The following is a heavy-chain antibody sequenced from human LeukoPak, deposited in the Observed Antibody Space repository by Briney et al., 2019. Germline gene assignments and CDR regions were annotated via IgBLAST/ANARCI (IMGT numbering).Heavy chain of an antibody. Sequence: PGGSLRLSCAASGFTFSNYTMIWVRQAPGKGLEWVSGISSSSSYIYYADSLKGRFTISRDNAKNSLYLQMNSLRAEDTAVYYCARDTPRRPLYSGYDGAFDYWGQGTLVTVSS. CDR3: ARDTPRRPLYSGYDGAFDY. V-gene: IGHV3-21*01. CDR2: ISSSSSYI. D-gene: IGHD5-12*01. CDR1: GFTFSNYT. J-gene: IGHJ4*02.